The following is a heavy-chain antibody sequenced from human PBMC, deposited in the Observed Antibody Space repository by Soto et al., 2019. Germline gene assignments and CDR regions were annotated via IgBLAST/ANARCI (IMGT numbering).Heavy chain of an antibody. CDR3: ARVMGATRFDY. J-gene: IGHJ4*02. D-gene: IGHD1-26*01. Sequence: LRLSCAASGFTFSSYGMHWVRQAPGKGLEWVAVIWYDGSNKYYADSVKGRFTISRDNSKNTLYLQMNSLRAEDTAVYYCARVMGATRFDYWGQGTLVTVSS. V-gene: IGHV3-33*01. CDR1: GFTFSSYG. CDR2: IWYDGSNK.